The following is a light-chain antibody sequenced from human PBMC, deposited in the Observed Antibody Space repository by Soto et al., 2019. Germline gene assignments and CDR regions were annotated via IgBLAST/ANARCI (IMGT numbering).Light chain of an antibody. V-gene: IGKV1-39*01. J-gene: IGKJ1*01. CDR2: AAS. Sequence: DIQMPQSPSSLSASVGDRVSITCRASQSIRKYLNWYQHKPGKVPTLLIYAASSLQSGVPSRFSCSGAGTEFTLTITSLQPEDFATYYCQQSGDTPPWTFGQGTKVEIK. CDR3: QQSGDTPPWT. CDR1: QSIRKY.